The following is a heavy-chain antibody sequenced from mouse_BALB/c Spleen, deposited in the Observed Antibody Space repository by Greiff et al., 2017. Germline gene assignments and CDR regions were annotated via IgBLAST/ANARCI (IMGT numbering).Heavy chain of an antibody. Sequence: VQLKESGPELVKPGASVKIPCKASGYTFTDYNMDWVKQSHGKSLEWIGDINPNNGGTIYNQKFKGKATLTVDKSSSTAYMELRSLTSEDTAVYYCADYYYGSSDYAMDYWGQGTSVTVSS. CDR3: ADYYYGSSDYAMDY. J-gene: IGHJ4*01. CDR2: INPNNGGT. V-gene: IGHV1-18*01. CDR1: GYTFTDYN. D-gene: IGHD1-1*01.